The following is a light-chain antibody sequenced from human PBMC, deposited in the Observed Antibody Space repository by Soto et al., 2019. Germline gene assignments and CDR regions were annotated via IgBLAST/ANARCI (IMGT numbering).Light chain of an antibody. Sequence: DIVMTQSPDSLAVSLGERATINCKSSQSVLYSSDNNNYLAWYQQKPGQPPKLLIYWTSTRESGVPDRFSGSGSGTDFTLTINSLQAEDVAVYYCQQYYSTPHTFGQGTKLEIK. CDR1: QSVLYSSDNNNY. CDR3: QQYYSTPHT. J-gene: IGKJ2*01. CDR2: WTS. V-gene: IGKV4-1*01.